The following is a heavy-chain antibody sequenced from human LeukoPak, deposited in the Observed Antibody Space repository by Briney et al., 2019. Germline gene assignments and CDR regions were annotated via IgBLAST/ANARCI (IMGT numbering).Heavy chain of an antibody. V-gene: IGHV4-39*01. D-gene: IGHD2-21*02. CDR3: SRCVIVTALYY. CDR2: IYYSGTT. J-gene: IGHJ6*01. CDR1: GCPIPRYDYC. Sequence: PETLCLSRTVSGCPIPRYDYCWRWVRQPPGKGLEWIATIYYSGTTYYNAPLESRVTISVDTSKKQFSLKLSSMTAADTAFYYLSRCVIVTALYY.